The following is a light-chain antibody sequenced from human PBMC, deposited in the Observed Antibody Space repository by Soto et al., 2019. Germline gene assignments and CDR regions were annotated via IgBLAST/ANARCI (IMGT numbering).Light chain of an antibody. V-gene: IGKV1-39*01. CDR3: QQSFSTPWT. CDR2: SAS. J-gene: IGKJ1*01. CDR1: QNISKY. Sequence: DIQMTQSPSSLSASVGDRVTITCRASQNISKYLNWYQQKVVTAPKLLIYSASSLQSGVPSRFSGRGSGTAFTLTISSLQPEDFATYSCQQSFSTPWTFGQGTKVEMK.